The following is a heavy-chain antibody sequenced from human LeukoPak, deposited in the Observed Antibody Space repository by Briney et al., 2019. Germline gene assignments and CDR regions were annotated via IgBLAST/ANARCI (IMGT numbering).Heavy chain of an antibody. Sequence: GGSLRLSCAASGFTFSSYSMNWVRPAPGKGLEWVSSISSSSSYIYYADSVKGRFTISRDNAKNSLYLQMNSLRAEDTAVYYCARTPFSGSYNGHWFDPWGQGTLVTVSS. D-gene: IGHD1-26*01. CDR2: ISSSSSYI. V-gene: IGHV3-21*01. J-gene: IGHJ5*02. CDR1: GFTFSSYS. CDR3: ARTPFSGSYNGHWFDP.